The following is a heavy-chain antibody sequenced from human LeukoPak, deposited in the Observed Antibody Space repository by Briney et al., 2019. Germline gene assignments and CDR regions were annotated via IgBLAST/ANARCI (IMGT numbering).Heavy chain of an antibody. V-gene: IGHV1-46*01. Sequence: GASVKVSCKASGYTFSGYFMHWVRQAPGQGLEWMGIINPSGGSTSYAQKFQCRVTMTRDTSTSTVYMELSSLRSEDTAVYYCARDSGWWMFDYWGQGTLVTVSS. CDR1: GYTFSGYF. D-gene: IGHD6-19*01. J-gene: IGHJ4*02. CDR2: INPSGGST. CDR3: ARDSGWWMFDY.